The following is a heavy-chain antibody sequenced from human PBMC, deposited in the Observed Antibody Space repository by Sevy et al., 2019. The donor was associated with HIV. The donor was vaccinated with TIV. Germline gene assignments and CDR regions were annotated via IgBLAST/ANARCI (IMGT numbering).Heavy chain of an antibody. J-gene: IGHJ6*02. Sequence: GGSLRLSCAASGFTFSSYSMIWVRQAPRKGLEWVSSISGSSNYIYYPDSVMGRFTISRDNAKNSLYLQMNSLRAEDTAVYYCARVTAYCSGGSCYSTMGADVWGQGTTVTVSS. CDR2: ISGSSNYI. CDR3: ARVTAYCSGGSCYSTMGADV. V-gene: IGHV3-21*01. D-gene: IGHD2-15*01. CDR1: GFTFSSYS.